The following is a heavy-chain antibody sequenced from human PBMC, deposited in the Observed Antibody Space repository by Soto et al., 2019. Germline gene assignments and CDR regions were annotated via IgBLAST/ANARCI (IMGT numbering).Heavy chain of an antibody. CDR1: GGSVSSGSYY. CDR2: IYYSGST. Sequence: QVQLQESGPGLVKPSETLSLTCTVSGGSVSSGSYYWSWIRQPPGKGLEWIGYIYYSGSTNYNPSLKSRVTISVDTSKNQFSLKLSSVTAADTAVYYWAREGGYSSSWSGRYYYGMDVWGQGTTVTVSS. J-gene: IGHJ6*02. D-gene: IGHD6-13*01. CDR3: AREGGYSSSWSGRYYYGMDV. V-gene: IGHV4-61*01.